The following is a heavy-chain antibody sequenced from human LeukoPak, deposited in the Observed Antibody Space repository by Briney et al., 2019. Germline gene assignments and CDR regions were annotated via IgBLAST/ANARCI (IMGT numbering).Heavy chain of an antibody. CDR2: ISGDGGST. Sequence: AGGSLRLSCAASGFTLTSYAMNWVRQTLGKGLEWVSVISGDGGSTFYADSVNGRFTISRDNSKNTLFLQMNSLRADDTALYYCAKGTATSCYTGFDYWGQGTLVTVSS. CDR1: GFTLTSYA. D-gene: IGHD2-2*02. V-gene: IGHV3-23*01. J-gene: IGHJ4*02. CDR3: AKGTATSCYTGFDY.